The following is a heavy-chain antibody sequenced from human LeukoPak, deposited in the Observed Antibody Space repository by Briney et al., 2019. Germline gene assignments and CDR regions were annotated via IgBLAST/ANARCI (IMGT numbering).Heavy chain of an antibody. CDR1: GFTFSSYN. Sequence: GGSLRLSCAVSGFTFSSYNMHWVRLAPGKGLEWVTLISKDGSNKYYADSAKGRFTISRDSSKNTLYLQMNSLRVEDTAVYYCAKVAPYCSSTDCYHSPYYGMDVWGQGTTVTVSS. D-gene: IGHD2-2*01. CDR3: AKVAPYCSSTDCYHSPYYGMDV. CDR2: ISKDGSNK. J-gene: IGHJ6*02. V-gene: IGHV3-30*18.